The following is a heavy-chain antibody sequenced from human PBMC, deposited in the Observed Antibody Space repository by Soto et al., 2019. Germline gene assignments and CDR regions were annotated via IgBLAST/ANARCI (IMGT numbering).Heavy chain of an antibody. D-gene: IGHD1-1*01. Sequence: ASVKVSCKASGYTFTSYYMHWVRQAPGQGLEWMGIINPSGGSTSYAQKFQGRVTMTRDTSTSTVYMELSSLRSEDTAVYYCARGRDHILEPQAPTDYWGQGTLVTVSS. V-gene: IGHV1-46*01. CDR3: ARGRDHILEPQAPTDY. CDR1: GYTFTSYY. CDR2: INPSGGST. J-gene: IGHJ4*02.